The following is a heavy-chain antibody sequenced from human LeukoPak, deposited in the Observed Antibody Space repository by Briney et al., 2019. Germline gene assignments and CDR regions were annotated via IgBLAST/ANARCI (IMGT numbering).Heavy chain of an antibody. J-gene: IGHJ4*02. CDR2: ISGSGGST. V-gene: IGHV3-23*01. CDR3: AREVSEGFDF. CDR1: GFTFSSYA. Sequence: SGGSLRLSCAASGFTFSSYAMSWVRQAPGKGLEWVSAISGSGGSTYYADSVKGRFTISRDNSKNSLYLQMNSLRAEDTALYYCAREVSEGFDFWGQGTLVTVSS. D-gene: IGHD3-22*01.